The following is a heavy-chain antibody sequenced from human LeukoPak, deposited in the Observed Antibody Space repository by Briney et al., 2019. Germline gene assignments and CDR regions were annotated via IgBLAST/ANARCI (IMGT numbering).Heavy chain of an antibody. CDR1: GFTFSSYA. D-gene: IGHD3-22*01. CDR2: IRSKANSYAT. CDR3: TRPHGQYGKDYYDSSGYYHGTDY. Sequence: GGSLRLSCEASGFTFSSYAMSWVRQASGKGLEWVGRIRSKANSYATAYAASVKGRFTISRDDSKNTAYLQMNSLKTEDTAVYYCTRPHGQYGKDYYDSSGYYHGTDYWGQGTLVTVSS. J-gene: IGHJ4*02. V-gene: IGHV3-73*01.